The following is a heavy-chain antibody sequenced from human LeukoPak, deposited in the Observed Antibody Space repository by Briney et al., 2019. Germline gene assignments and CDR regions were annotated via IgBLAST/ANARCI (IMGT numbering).Heavy chain of an antibody. D-gene: IGHD5-12*01. CDR2: ISYDGSNK. J-gene: IGHJ4*02. CDR3: ARDRYGGYVPSYFDY. CDR1: GFTFSSYA. V-gene: IGHV3-30-3*01. Sequence: GGSLRLSCAASGFTFSSYAMHWVRQAPGKGLEWVAVISYDGSNKYYADSVKGRFTISRDNSKNTLYLQMNSLRAEDTAVYYCARDRYGGYVPSYFDYWGQGTLVTVSS.